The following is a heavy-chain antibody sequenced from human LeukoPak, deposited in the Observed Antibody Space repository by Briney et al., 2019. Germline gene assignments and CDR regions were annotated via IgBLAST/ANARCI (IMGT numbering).Heavy chain of an antibody. Sequence: SETLSLTCAVSGYSISSGYYWGWIRQPPGKGLEWIGSIYHSGSTYYNPSLKSRVTISVDTSKNQFSLKLSSVTAADTAVYYCASAGSGSYYLTYYYYYYGMDVWGKGTTVTVPS. D-gene: IGHD3-10*01. V-gene: IGHV4-38-2*01. CDR1: GYSISSGYY. J-gene: IGHJ6*04. CDR3: ASAGSGSYYLTYYYYYYGMDV. CDR2: IYHSGST.